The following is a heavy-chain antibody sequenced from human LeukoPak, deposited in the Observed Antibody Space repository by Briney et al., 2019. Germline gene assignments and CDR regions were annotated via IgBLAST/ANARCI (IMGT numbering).Heavy chain of an antibody. V-gene: IGHV4-59*01. CDR2: IYYGGNT. J-gene: IGHJ4*02. CDR1: GGSISSYY. Sequence: SETLSLTCTVSGGSISSYYWSWIRQPPGKGLEWIGYIYYGGNTSYNPSLKSRVAISIDTSKNQFSLRLSSVTAADTAVYYCARVDWVDGYSFDYWGQGTLVTVSS. D-gene: IGHD5-24*01. CDR3: ARVDWVDGYSFDY.